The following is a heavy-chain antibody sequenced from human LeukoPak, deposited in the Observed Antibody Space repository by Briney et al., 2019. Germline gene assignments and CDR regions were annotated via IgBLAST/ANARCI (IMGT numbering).Heavy chain of an antibody. D-gene: IGHD4-17*01. Sequence: GGSLRLSCAASGFTFSSYEMNWVRQAPGKGLEWVSYISSSGSTIYYADSVQGRFTISRDNAKNSLYLQMNSLRAEDTAVYYCARTPGDLWSWHDYWGQGTLVTVSA. CDR1: GFTFSSYE. CDR2: ISSSGSTI. V-gene: IGHV3-48*03. CDR3: ARTPGDLWSWHDY. J-gene: IGHJ4*02.